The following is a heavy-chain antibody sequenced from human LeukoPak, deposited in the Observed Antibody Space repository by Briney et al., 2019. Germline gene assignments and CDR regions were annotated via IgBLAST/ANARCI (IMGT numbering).Heavy chain of an antibody. CDR3: ARAPVLRYLDWLLNYSLFDY. V-gene: IGHV3-30-3*01. D-gene: IGHD3-9*01. Sequence: GGSLRLSCAASGFTFSSYAMHWVRQAPGKGLEWVAVISYDGSNKYYADSVKGRFTISRDNSKNTLYLQMNGLRAEDTAVYYCARAPVLRYLDWLLNYSLFDYWGQGTLVTVSS. J-gene: IGHJ4*02. CDR2: ISYDGSNK. CDR1: GFTFSSYA.